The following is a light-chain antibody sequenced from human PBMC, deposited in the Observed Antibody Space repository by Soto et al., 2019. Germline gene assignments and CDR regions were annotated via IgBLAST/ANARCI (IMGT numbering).Light chain of an antibody. Sequence: QSALTQPASVSGSPRQSITFSCTGTSSDVGGYNYVSWYQQHPGKAPKLMIYEVSNRPSGVSNRFSGSKSGSTASLTISGLQAEDEADYYCCSYTSSVTYVFGTGTKLTVL. CDR2: EVS. J-gene: IGLJ1*01. CDR3: CSYTSSVTYV. CDR1: SSDVGGYNY. V-gene: IGLV2-14*01.